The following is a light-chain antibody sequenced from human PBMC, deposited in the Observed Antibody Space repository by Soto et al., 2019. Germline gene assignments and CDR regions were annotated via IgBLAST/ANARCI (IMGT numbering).Light chain of an antibody. CDR2: GNN. J-gene: IGLJ2*01. Sequence: QSVLTQPPSVSGAPGQRVTISCTGSSSNIGAGYDVHWYQQLPGTAPKLLIYGNNNRPSGVPDRFSGSKSGTSASLAITGLQAEDGADYYCQSYDSSLSGYVVFGGGTKLTVL. CDR1: SSNIGAGYD. CDR3: QSYDSSLSGYVV. V-gene: IGLV1-40*01.